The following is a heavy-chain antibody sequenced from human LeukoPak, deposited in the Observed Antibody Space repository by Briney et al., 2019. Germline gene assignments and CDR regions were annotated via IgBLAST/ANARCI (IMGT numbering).Heavy chain of an antibody. Sequence: ASVKVSCKVSGYTLTELSMHWVRQAPGKGLEWMGGFDPEDGETIYAQKFQGRVTMTEDTSTDTAYMEPSSLRSEDTAVYYCATVRFGEFNFDNWGQGTLVTVSS. V-gene: IGHV1-24*01. CDR2: FDPEDGET. CDR1: GYTLTELS. CDR3: ATVRFGEFNFDN. D-gene: IGHD3-10*01. J-gene: IGHJ4*02.